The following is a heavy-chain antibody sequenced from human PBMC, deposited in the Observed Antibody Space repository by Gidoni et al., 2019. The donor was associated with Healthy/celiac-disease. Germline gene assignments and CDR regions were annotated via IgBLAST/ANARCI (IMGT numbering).Heavy chain of an antibody. CDR3: ASFHWGYSSGWSFDY. CDR2: IIPIFGKA. J-gene: IGHJ4*02. CDR1: GCTFSSYA. V-gene: IGHV1-69*01. Sequence: QVQLVQSGAAVTKPGSSVKFSCTASGCTFSSYAISWLRQAPGQGLEWLGGIIPIFGKANYAQKFQGRVTITADESTSTAYMELSSLRYEDTAVYYCASFHWGYSSGWSFDYWGQGTLVTVSS. D-gene: IGHD6-19*01.